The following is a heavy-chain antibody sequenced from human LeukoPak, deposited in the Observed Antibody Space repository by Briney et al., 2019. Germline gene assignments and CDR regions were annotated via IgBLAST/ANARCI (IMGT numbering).Heavy chain of an antibody. V-gene: IGHV4-34*01. CDR1: GFTFSSYA. J-gene: IGHJ4*02. D-gene: IGHD6-13*01. CDR2: INHSGST. Sequence: PGGSLRLSCAASGFTFSSYAMSWVRQAPGKGLEWIGEINHSGSTNYNPSLKSRVTISVDTSKNQFSLKLSSVTAADTAVYYCASSAAGTSHWGQGTLVTVSS. CDR3: ASSAAGTSH.